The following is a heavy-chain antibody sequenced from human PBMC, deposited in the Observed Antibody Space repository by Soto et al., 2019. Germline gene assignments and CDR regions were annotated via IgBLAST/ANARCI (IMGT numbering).Heavy chain of an antibody. CDR2: IYYSGST. D-gene: IGHD3-22*01. CDR1: GGSISSGGYY. Sequence: ASETLSLTCTVSGGSISSGGYYWSWIRQHPGKGLEWIGYIYYSGSTYYNPSLKSRVTISVDTSKNQFSLKLSSVTAADTAVYYCARVPTQYYYDSYGMDVWGQGTTVTVSS. CDR3: ARVPTQYYYDSYGMDV. J-gene: IGHJ6*02. V-gene: IGHV4-31*03.